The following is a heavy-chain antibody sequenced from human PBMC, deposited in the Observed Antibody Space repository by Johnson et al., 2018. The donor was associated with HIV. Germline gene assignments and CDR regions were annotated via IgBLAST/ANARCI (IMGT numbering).Heavy chain of an antibody. J-gene: IGHJ3*01. D-gene: IGHD1-1*01. V-gene: IGHV3-11*04. Sequence: QVQLVESGGGLVKPGGSLRLSCAASGFTFSDYYMNWIRQAPGKGLEWISYISGSSSTIYYADSVKGRFTISRDNSKNSLYLQVHSFRVEDTAVYYCAREGFSGTDFSAFDVWGQGTIVTVSS. CDR1: GFTFSDYY. CDR2: ISGSSSTI. CDR3: AREGFSGTDFSAFDV.